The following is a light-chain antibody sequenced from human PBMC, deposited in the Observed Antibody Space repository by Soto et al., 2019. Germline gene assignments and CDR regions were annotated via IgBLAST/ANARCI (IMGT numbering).Light chain of an antibody. CDR2: GAS. V-gene: IGKV3-15*01. Sequence: EIVMTQSPATLCVSLGERATLSCRASQSVSNKLAWYQQKPGQAPRLLIFGASARATGIPARFSGSGSGTEFTLTITSLQSEDFAIYYCQHYNILPLTFGGGTKVEIK. CDR3: QHYNILPLT. CDR1: QSVSNK. J-gene: IGKJ4*01.